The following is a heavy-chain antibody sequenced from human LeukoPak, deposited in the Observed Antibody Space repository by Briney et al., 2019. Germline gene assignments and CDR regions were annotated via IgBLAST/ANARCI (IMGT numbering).Heavy chain of an antibody. D-gene: IGHD5-18*01. J-gene: IGHJ6*03. V-gene: IGHV1-2*02. CDR2: INPKSRAT. CDR3: ARGVDTAVIPYYYYYMDV. CDR1: GYSFSDYT. Sequence: ASVKVSCKASGYSFSDYTMNWVRQAPGQGLEWMGWINPKSRATNYAQNFQGRVTLTRDTSISTAYMELSSLRSDDTAVYYCARGVDTAVIPYYYYYMDVWGIGTTVTVSS.